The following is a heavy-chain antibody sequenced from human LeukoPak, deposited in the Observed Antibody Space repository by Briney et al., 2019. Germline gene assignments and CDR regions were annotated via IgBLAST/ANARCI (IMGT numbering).Heavy chain of an antibody. J-gene: IGHJ4*02. CDR3: AKDPYYYDSSGYPLIDY. V-gene: IGHV3-23*01. CDR2: ISGSGGST. CDR1: GFTFSSYW. D-gene: IGHD3-22*01. Sequence: GGSLRLSCAASGFTFSSYWMSWVRQAPGKGLEWVSAISGSGGSTYYADSVKGRFTISRDNSKNTLYLQMNGLRAEDTAVYYCAKDPYYYDSSGYPLIDYWGQGTLVTVSS.